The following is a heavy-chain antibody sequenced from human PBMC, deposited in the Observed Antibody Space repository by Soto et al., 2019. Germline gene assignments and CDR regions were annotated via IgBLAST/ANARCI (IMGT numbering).Heavy chain of an antibody. CDR3: AKYSKQQLHWFDP. CDR2: ISGSGGST. CDR1: GFTFSSYA. J-gene: IGHJ5*02. V-gene: IGHV3-23*01. Sequence: ALRLSCAASGFTFSSYAMSWVRQAPGKGLEWVSAISGSGGSTYYADSVKGRFTISRDNSKNTLYLQMNSLRAEDTAVYYCAKYSKQQLHWFDPWGQGTLVTVSS. D-gene: IGHD6-13*01.